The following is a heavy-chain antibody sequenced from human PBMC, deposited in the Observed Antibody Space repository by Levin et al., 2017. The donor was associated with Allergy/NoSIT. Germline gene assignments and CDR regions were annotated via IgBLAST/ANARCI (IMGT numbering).Heavy chain of an antibody. J-gene: IGHJ5*02. Sequence: PGASVKVSCKASGYTFTSYAMNWVRQAPGQGLEWMGWINTNTGNPTYAQGFTGRFVFSLDTSVSTAYLQISSLKAEDTAVYYCARERDCSSTSCYTLSSNWFDPWGQGTLVTVSS. D-gene: IGHD2-2*02. CDR2: INTNTGNP. V-gene: IGHV7-4-1*02. CDR3: ARERDCSSTSCYTLSSNWFDP. CDR1: GYTFTSYA.